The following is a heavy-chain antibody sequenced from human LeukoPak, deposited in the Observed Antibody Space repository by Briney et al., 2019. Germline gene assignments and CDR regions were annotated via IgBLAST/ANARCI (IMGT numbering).Heavy chain of an antibody. CDR1: GYTFTSYY. CDR3: ARDVAAAGTPYYYYGMDV. J-gene: IGHJ6*02. CDR2: INPSGGST. Sequence: GASVKVSCKASGYTFTSYYMHWVRQAPGQGLEWMGIINPSGGSTSYAQKFQGRVTMTRGTSTSTVYMELSSLRSEDTAVYYCARDVAAAGTPYYYYGMDVWGQGTTVTVSS. V-gene: IGHV1-46*01. D-gene: IGHD6-13*01.